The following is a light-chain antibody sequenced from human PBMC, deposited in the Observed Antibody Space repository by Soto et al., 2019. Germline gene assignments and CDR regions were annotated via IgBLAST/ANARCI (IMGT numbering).Light chain of an antibody. CDR3: CSYITSAIVV. J-gene: IGLJ2*01. Sequence: QSVLTQPASVSASRGQSITISCTGTSSDVPGSNSVSWYQQHPGKAPILIIFDVFKRPSGVSDRFSASKSGNTASLTISGLQAEDEADYYCCSYITSAIVVFGGGTKVTVL. CDR2: DVF. CDR1: SSDVPGSNS. V-gene: IGLV2-14*01.